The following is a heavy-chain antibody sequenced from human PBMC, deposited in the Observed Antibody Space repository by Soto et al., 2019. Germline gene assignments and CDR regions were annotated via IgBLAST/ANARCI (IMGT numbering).Heavy chain of an antibody. CDR3: ARAPPGPAPRWGV. Sequence: SETLSLTCTVSGGCISSGGYSWCWIRQTPGKGLEWIGYIYPTGKTYYNPSLMNRATLSIDTSQNQFSLQLTSVTAADTAVYFCARAPPGPAPRWGVWGHGTTVTVSS. J-gene: IGHJ6*02. D-gene: IGHD3-16*01. CDR2: IYPTGKT. CDR1: GGCISSGGYS. V-gene: IGHV4-30-2*01.